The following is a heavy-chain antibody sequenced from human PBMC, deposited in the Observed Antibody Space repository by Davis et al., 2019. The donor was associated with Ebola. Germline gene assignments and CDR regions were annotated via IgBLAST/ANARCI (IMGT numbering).Heavy chain of an antibody. V-gene: IGHV4-4*02. CDR3: ARVGSGGNFDY. J-gene: IGHJ4*02. Sequence: SETLSLTCTVSGGSISSGNYWSWVRQPPEKGLEWIGEIYHTWSTNFNPSLKSRVTISVDKAKNQFSMNLSSVAAADTALYYCARVGSGGNFDYWGQGTLVTVSS. D-gene: IGHD6-19*01. CDR2: IYHTWST. CDR1: GGSISSGNY.